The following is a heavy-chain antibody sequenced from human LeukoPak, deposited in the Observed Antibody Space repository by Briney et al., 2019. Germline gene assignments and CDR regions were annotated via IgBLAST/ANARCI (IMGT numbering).Heavy chain of an antibody. CDR1: GFTLNGYW. CDR2: INQGGSDT. V-gene: IGHV3-7*01. J-gene: IGHJ4*02. D-gene: IGHD3-10*01. CDR3: ARDLFSGSYNGEDY. Sequence: PGGSLSLSCAASGFTLNGYWMSWVRPAPGKGLEWVATINQGGSDTYYVDSVKGRFTISTDNAKNSLYLQMNSLRVEDTAIYYCARDLFSGSYNGEDYWGQGTLVTVSS.